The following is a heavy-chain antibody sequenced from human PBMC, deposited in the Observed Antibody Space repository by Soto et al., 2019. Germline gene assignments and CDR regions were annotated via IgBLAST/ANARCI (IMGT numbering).Heavy chain of an antibody. CDR3: ARDLASWPPGDYYYGMDV. CDR2: ISYDGSNK. CDR1: GFTFSSYA. V-gene: IGHV3-30-3*01. D-gene: IGHD5-12*01. Sequence: GSLRLSCAASGFTFSSYAMHWVRQAPGKGLEWVAVISYDGSNKYYADSVKGRFTISRDNSKNTLYLQMNSLRAEDTAVYYCARDLASWPPGDYYYGMDVWGQGTTVTVSS. J-gene: IGHJ6*02.